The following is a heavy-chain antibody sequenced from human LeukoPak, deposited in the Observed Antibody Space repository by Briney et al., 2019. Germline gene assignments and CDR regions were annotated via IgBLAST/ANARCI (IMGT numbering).Heavy chain of an antibody. J-gene: IGHJ4*02. CDR3: AQARDLVVVVADY. CDR2: ISGAGGGT. V-gene: IGHV3-23*01. Sequence: GGSLRLSCAASGSTFRNYAMTWVRQAPGRGLEWVSAISGAGGGTYYADSVKGRFTISRDNSKDTLYLQMNSLRADDTAIYYCAQARDLVVVVADYWGQGTLVAVSS. D-gene: IGHD2-15*01. CDR1: GSTFRNYA.